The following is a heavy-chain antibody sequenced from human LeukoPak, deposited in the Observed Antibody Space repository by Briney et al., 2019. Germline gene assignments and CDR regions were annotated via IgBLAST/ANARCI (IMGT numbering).Heavy chain of an antibody. J-gene: IGHJ5*02. CDR1: GGSISSSNW. D-gene: IGHD3-3*01. CDR2: INHSGST. V-gene: IGHV4-4*02. CDR3: ARGPPRFLEWPWFDP. Sequence: SGTLSLTCAVSGGSISSSNWWSWVRQPPGKGLEWIGEINHSGSTNYNPSLKSRVTISVDTSKNQFSLKLSSVTAADTAVYYCARGPPRFLEWPWFDPWGQGTLVTVSS.